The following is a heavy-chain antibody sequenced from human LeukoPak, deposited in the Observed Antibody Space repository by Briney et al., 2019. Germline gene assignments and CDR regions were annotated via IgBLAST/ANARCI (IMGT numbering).Heavy chain of an antibody. CDR1: GFTFSSYS. V-gene: IGHV3-48*01. J-gene: IGHJ6*02. Sequence: GGSLRLSCAASGFTFSSYSMNWARQAPGKGLEWVSYISSSSSTIYYADSVKGRFTISRDNAKNSLYLQMNSLRAEDTAVYYCARDRFYCSGGSCYSRYGMDVWGQGTTVTVSS. D-gene: IGHD2-15*01. CDR2: ISSSSSTI. CDR3: ARDRFYCSGGSCYSRYGMDV.